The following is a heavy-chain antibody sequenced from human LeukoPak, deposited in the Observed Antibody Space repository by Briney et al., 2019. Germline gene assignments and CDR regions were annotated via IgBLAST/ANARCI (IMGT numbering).Heavy chain of an antibody. V-gene: IGHV3-23*01. D-gene: IGHD3-22*01. Sequence: GGSLRLSCAASGFTFSSYAMSWVRQAPGKGLEWVSVISGSGGSTYYADSVKGRFTISRDNSKNTLYLQMNSLRAEDTAVYYCARGFSGLYFDYWGQGTLVTVSS. CDR3: ARGFSGLYFDY. J-gene: IGHJ4*02. CDR2: ISGSGGST. CDR1: GFTFSSYA.